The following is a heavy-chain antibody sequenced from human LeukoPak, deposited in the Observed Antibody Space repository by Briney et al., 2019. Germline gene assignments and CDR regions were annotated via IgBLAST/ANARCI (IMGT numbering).Heavy chain of an antibody. CDR1: GYTFTGYY. V-gene: IGHV1-2*02. D-gene: IGHD3-3*01. J-gene: IGHJ6*02. CDR3: ATSYEDYYYGMDV. CDR2: INPNSGGT. Sequence: GASVKVSCKASGYTFTGYYMHWVRQAPGQGLEWMGWINPNSGGTNYAQKFQGRVTMTWNPSTSTAYMELSTLRSEDRAVYYCATSYEDYYYGMDVWGQGTTVTVSS.